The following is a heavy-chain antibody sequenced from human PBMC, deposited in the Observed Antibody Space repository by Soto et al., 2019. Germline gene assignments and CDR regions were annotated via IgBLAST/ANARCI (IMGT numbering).Heavy chain of an antibody. CDR3: ARQTSSSGSHFDY. CDR1: GGSISSSSYY. V-gene: IGHV4-39*01. D-gene: IGHD6-13*01. CDR2: IYYSGST. J-gene: IGHJ4*02. Sequence: QLQLQESGPGLVKPSETLSLTCTVSGGSISSSSYYWGWIRQPPGKGLEWIGSIYYSGSTYYNPSLKSRVTISVDTSKNQFSLKLSSVTAADTAVYYCARQTSSSGSHFDYWGQGTLVTVSS.